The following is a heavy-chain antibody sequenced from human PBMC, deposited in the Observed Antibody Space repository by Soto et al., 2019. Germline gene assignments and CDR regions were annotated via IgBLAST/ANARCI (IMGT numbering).Heavy chain of an antibody. J-gene: IGHJ4*02. D-gene: IGHD1-26*01. CDR3: ARRRIVPTTNFDY. CDR2: IFHTGAT. Sequence: PSETLSVTCTVSVDSISSSSFYWGWILQPPGKGLEWIGHIFHTGATYQNPTLKSRLRMSVDTSKNQFSLNLSSVTATDTAVYYCARRRIVPTTNFDYWGQGTLVTVSS. CDR1: VDSISSSSFY. V-gene: IGHV4-39*01.